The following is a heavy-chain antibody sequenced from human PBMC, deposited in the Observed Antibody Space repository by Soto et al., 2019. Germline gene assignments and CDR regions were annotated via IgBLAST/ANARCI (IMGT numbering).Heavy chain of an antibody. V-gene: IGHV3-30*03. CDR1: GFTFSSYG. CDR3: AQPADSSGYLLVY. CDR2: ISYDGSNK. J-gene: IGHJ4*02. D-gene: IGHD3-22*01. Sequence: QVQLVESGGGVVQPGRSLRLSCAASGFTFSSYGMHWVRQAPGKGLEWVAVISYDGSNKYYADSVKGRFTISRDNSKNTRYLQMNSLRAEDTAVYYCAQPADSSGYLLVYWGQGTLVTVSS.